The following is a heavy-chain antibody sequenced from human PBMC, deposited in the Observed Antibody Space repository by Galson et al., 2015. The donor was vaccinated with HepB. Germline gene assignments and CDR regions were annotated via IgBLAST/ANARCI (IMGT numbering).Heavy chain of an antibody. CDR1: GGSFSSYA. V-gene: IGHV1-69*13. D-gene: IGHD3-3*01. Sequence: SVKVSCKASGGSFSSYAISWVRQAPGQGLEWMGGIIPIFATTNYAQEFEGRVTISADESTATVYMELSSLRSEDTAVYYCARDWADYDFWSGSPHYYFDYWGQGTLVTVSS. J-gene: IGHJ4*02. CDR2: IIPIFATT. CDR3: ARDWADYDFWSGSPHYYFDY.